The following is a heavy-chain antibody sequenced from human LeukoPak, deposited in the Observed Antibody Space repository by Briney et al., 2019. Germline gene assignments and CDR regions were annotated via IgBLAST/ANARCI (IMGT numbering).Heavy chain of an antibody. CDR1: GGTFSSYA. J-gene: IGHJ6*02. CDR2: IIPILGIA. D-gene: IGHD3-10*01. CDR3: ARAMVRGVITLGTYYYYGMDV. V-gene: IGHV1-69*04. Sequence: GASVKVSCKASGGTFSSYAISWVRQAPGQGLEWMGRIIPILGIANYAQKFQGRVTITADKSTSTAYMELSSLRSEDTAVYYCARAMVRGVITLGTYYYYGMDVWGQGTTVTVSS.